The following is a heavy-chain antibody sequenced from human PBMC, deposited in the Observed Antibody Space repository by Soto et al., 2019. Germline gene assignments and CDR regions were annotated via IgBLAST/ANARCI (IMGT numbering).Heavy chain of an antibody. CDR2: IGTAGDT. Sequence: GGSLRLSCAASGFTFSSYDMHWVRQATGKGLEWVSAIGTAGDTYYPGSVKGRFTISRENAKNPLYLQMNSLRAGDTAVYYCARNMSMIVVVVYYYYGMDVWGQGTTVTVS. J-gene: IGHJ6*02. V-gene: IGHV3-13*01. CDR1: GFTFSSYD. D-gene: IGHD3-22*01. CDR3: ARNMSMIVVVVYYYYGMDV.